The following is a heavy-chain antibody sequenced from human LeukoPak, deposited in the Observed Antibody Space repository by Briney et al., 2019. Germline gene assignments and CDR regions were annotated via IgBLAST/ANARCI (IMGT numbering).Heavy chain of an antibody. D-gene: IGHD6-13*01. J-gene: IGHJ4*02. CDR1: GFTFSSYG. CDR2: ISYDGSNK. Sequence: PGRSLRLSCAASGFTFSSYGMHWVRQAPGKGLEWVAVISYDGSNKYYADSVKGRFTISRDNSKNTLYLQMNSLRAGDMAVYYCAKEYSSWYFDYWGQGTLVTVSS. CDR3: AKEYSSWYFDY. V-gene: IGHV3-30*18.